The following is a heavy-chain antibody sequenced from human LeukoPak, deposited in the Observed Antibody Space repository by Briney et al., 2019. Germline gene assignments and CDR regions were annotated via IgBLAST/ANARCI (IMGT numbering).Heavy chain of an antibody. Sequence: ASVKVSCKASGYTFTSYDINWVRQATGQGLEWMGWMNPNSGNIGYAQKFQGRVTMTRNTSISTAYMELSSLRSEDTAVYYCARSDYGDYWHYYYYMDVWGKGTTVTVSS. V-gene: IGHV1-8*01. CDR3: ARSDYGDYWHYYYYMDV. J-gene: IGHJ6*03. CDR1: GYTFTSYD. D-gene: IGHD4-17*01. CDR2: MNPNSGNI.